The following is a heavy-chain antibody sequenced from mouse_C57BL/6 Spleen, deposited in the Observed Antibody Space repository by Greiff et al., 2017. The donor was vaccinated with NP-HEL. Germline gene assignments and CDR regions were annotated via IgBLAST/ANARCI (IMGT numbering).Heavy chain of an antibody. D-gene: IGHD2-5*01. Sequence: QVQLQQPGAELVKPGASVKLSCKASGYTFTSYWMQWVKQRPGQGLEWIGEIDPSDSYTNYNQKFKGKATLTVDTSSSTAYMQLSSLTSEDSAVYYCARRKDSNYAWFAYWGQGTLVTVSA. V-gene: IGHV1-50*01. CDR1: GYTFTSYW. CDR3: ARRKDSNYAWFAY. J-gene: IGHJ3*01. CDR2: IDPSDSYT.